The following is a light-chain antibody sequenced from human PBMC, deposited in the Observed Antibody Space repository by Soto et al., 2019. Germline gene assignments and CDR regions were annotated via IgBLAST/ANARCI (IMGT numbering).Light chain of an antibody. CDR3: QSYDSSLRGDV. CDR2: GNS. Sequence: QSVLTQPPSVSGAPGQRVTISCTGSSSNIGARYDVHWYQQLPGTAPKLLIYGNSDRPSGVPDRFSGSKSGTSASLAITGLQAEDEADYYCQSYDSSLRGDVFGTGTKVTVL. J-gene: IGLJ1*01. V-gene: IGLV1-40*01. CDR1: SSNIGARYD.